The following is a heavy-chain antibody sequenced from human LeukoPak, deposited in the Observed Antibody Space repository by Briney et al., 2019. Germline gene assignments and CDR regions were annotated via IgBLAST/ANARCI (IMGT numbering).Heavy chain of an antibody. D-gene: IGHD6-25*01. V-gene: IGHV3-9*01. CDR1: GFNFNDYA. CDR2: ISWNSGTE. Sequence: PGGSLRLSCVASGFNFNDYAMHWVRQAPGKGLEWVSGISWNSGTEDYADSVKGRFIISRDYAQRSLFLQMNSLATEDTAFYYCAKAAADWYFDVWGRGTLVTVSS. CDR3: AKAAADWYFDV. J-gene: IGHJ2*01.